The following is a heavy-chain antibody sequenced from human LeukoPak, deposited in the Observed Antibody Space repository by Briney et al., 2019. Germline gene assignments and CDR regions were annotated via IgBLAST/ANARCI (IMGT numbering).Heavy chain of an antibody. CDR3: ARDPSPGYYFDY. J-gene: IGHJ4*02. CDR2: FDPEDGET. Sequence: ASVKVSCKVSGYTLTELSMHWVRQAPGKGLEWMGGFDPEDGETIYAQKFQGRVTTTEDTSTDTAYMELSSLRSEDTAVYYCARDPSPGYYFDYWGQGTLVTVSS. CDR1: GYTLTELS. V-gene: IGHV1-24*01.